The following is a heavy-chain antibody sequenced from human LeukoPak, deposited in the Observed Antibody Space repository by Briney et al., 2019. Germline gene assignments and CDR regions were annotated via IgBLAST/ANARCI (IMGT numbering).Heavy chain of an antibody. CDR3: AREGAGLIYYFDY. CDR2: ISSSSSYI. D-gene: IGHD4/OR15-4a*01. CDR1: GFTFSSYS. J-gene: IGHJ4*02. Sequence: GSPRLSCAASGFTFSSYSMNWVRQAPGKGLEWVSSISSSSSYIYYADSVKGRFTISRDNAKNSLYLQMNSLRAEDTAVYYCAREGAGLIYYFDYWGQGTLVTVSS. V-gene: IGHV3-21*01.